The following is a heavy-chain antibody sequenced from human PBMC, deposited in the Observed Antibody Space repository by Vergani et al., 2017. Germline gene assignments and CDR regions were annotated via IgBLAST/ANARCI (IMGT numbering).Heavy chain of an antibody. CDR2: VSFDGRDK. D-gene: IGHD1-7*01. J-gene: IGHJ4*02. CDR1: GFSFTSYG. V-gene: IGHV3-30*18. CDR3: AKGTAVAHQHIEY. Sequence: QVRLVESGGGVVQPGRSLRLSCAASGFSFTSYGMHWVRQPPGKGLEWVAAVSFDGRDKYYGDSVRERFTISRDNSNNMLYLQMNSLRDEDTAIYYCAKGTAVAHQHIEYWGQGTLVTVSS.